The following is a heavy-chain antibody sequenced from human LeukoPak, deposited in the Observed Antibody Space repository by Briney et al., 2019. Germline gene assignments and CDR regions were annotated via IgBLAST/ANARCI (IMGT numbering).Heavy chain of an antibody. D-gene: IGHD4-17*01. Sequence: GGSLRLSCAASGFTFSSYSMNWVRQAPGKGLEWVSYISSSSTIYYADSVKGRFTISRDNAKNSLYLQMNSLRDEDTAVYYCARDLRLRGPTGGYWGQGTLVTVSS. CDR2: ISSSSTI. CDR1: GFTFSSYS. J-gene: IGHJ4*02. V-gene: IGHV3-48*02. CDR3: ARDLRLRGPTGGY.